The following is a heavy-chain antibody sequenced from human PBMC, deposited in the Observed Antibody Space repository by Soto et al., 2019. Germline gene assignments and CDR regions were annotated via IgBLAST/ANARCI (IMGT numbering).Heavy chain of an antibody. J-gene: IGHJ6*02. Sequence: SETLSLTCAVYGGSFSGYYWSWIRQPPGKGLEWIGEINHSGSTNYNTSLKSRVTISVDTSKNQFSLKLSSVTAADTAVYYCASKGELLLSYFDYYGMDVWGQGTTVTVSS. D-gene: IGHD1-26*01. V-gene: IGHV4-34*01. CDR3: ASKGELLLSYFDYYGMDV. CDR2: INHSGST. CDR1: GGSFSGYY.